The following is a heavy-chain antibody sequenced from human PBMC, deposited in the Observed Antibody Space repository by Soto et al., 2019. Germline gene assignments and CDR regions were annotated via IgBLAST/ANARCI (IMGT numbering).Heavy chain of an antibody. CDR1: GYTFTTYG. Sequence: QVQLVQSGAEVKKPGASVKVSCKASGYTFTTYGVGWVRQAPGQGLEWMGWISGYNGDTNYAQKLQGRVTMTTDTATSTAYMELRSLRSDDTAVYYCARSGDGNWFDPWGQGTLVTVSS. J-gene: IGHJ5*02. V-gene: IGHV1-18*01. CDR3: ARSGDGNWFDP. CDR2: ISGYNGDT. D-gene: IGHD7-27*01.